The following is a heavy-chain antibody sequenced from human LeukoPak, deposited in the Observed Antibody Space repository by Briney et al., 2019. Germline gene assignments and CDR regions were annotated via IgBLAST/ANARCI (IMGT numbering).Heavy chain of an antibody. D-gene: IGHD3-22*01. CDR3: ARDFPSPHYYDSSGSLGDLDY. V-gene: IGHV3-30-3*01. J-gene: IGHJ4*02. CDR1: GFTFSSYA. CDR2: ISYDGSNK. Sequence: PGGSLRLSCAASGFTFSSYAMHWVRQAPGKGLEWVAVISYDGSNKYYADSVKGRFTISRDNSKNTLYLQMNSLRAEDTAVYYCARDFPSPHYYDSSGSLGDLDYWGQGTLVTVSS.